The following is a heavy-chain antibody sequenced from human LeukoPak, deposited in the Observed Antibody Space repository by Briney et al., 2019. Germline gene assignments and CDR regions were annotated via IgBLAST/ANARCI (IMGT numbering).Heavy chain of an antibody. CDR2: VKKDGNQ. Sequence: GGSLRLSCAASGFTFTRHWMGWVRQAPGKGLEWVASVKKDGNQYSVDSVKGRFIISRDNARNSLSLQMSSLRVEDTAIYFCARSPDYGDRLDYFDYWGQGTLVTVSS. V-gene: IGHV3-7*01. J-gene: IGHJ4*02. D-gene: IGHD4-17*01. CDR3: ARSPDYGDRLDYFDY. CDR1: GFTFTRHW.